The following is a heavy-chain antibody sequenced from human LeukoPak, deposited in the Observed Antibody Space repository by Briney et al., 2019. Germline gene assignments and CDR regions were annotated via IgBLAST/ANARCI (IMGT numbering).Heavy chain of an antibody. CDR1: GFTVSSNY. V-gene: IGHV3-53*01. Sequence: AGSLTLTCAASGFTVSSNYMSWVRQAPGKGLEWVSVIYSGGSTYYADSVKGRFTISRDNSKNTLYLQMNSLRAEDTAVYYCARASLYDILTGYYTPFYFDYWGQGTLVTVSS. D-gene: IGHD3-9*01. J-gene: IGHJ4*02. CDR2: IYSGGST. CDR3: ARASLYDILTGYYTPFYFDY.